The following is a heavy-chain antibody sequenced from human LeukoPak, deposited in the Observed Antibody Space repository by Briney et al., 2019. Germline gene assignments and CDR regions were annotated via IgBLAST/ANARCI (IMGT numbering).Heavy chain of an antibody. V-gene: IGHV1-69*05. CDR2: IIPIFGTA. J-gene: IGHJ4*02. CDR1: GGTFISYA. CDR3: ARVGGTNDY. Sequence: ASVKVSCKASGGTFISYAISWVRQAPGQGLEWMGRIIPIFGTANYAQKFQGRVAITTDESTSAAYMELSSLRSEDTAVYYCARVGGTNDYWGQGTLVTVSS. D-gene: IGHD3-10*01.